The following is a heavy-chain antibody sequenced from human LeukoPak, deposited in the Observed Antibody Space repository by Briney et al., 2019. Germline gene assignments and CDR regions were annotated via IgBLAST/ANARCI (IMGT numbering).Heavy chain of an antibody. D-gene: IGHD7-27*01. CDR1: GFTFSSYE. V-gene: IGHV3-7*04. Sequence: PGGSLRLSCAASGFTFSSYEMNWVRQAPGKGLEWVANIKQDGSEKYYVDSVKGRFTISRDNAKNSLYLQMNSLRAEDTAVYYCARGNWGSGYWGQGTLVTVSS. CDR3: ARGNWGSGY. J-gene: IGHJ4*02. CDR2: IKQDGSEK.